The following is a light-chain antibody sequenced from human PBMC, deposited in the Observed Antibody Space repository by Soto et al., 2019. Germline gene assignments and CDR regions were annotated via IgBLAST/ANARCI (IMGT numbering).Light chain of an antibody. CDR3: QQRLHWPPVT. Sequence: VLTQSPATLSLSPGERATLSCRASQSVSYYLAWYQQKPGQAPRLLIYDASNRAAGIPARFSGSGSGTDFTLTISRLEPEDFAIYYCQQRLHWPPVTFGQGTRLEIK. CDR1: QSVSYY. V-gene: IGKV3-11*01. J-gene: IGKJ5*01. CDR2: DAS.